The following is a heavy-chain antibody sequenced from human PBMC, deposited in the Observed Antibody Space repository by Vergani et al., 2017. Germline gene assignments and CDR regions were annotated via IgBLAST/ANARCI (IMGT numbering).Heavy chain of an antibody. V-gene: IGHV3-30*02. CDR2: IRYDGSNK. J-gene: IGHJ6*03. Sequence: QVQLVESGGGVVQPGGSLRLSCAASGFTFSSYGMHWVRQAPGKGLEWVAFIRYDGSNKYYADSVKGRFTISRDNSKNTLYLQMNSLRAEDTAVYYCAKDSAPYGSSTSCQPKYYYYMDVGGKGTTVTVSS. CDR1: GFTFSSYG. D-gene: IGHD2-2*01. CDR3: AKDSAPYGSSTSCQPKYYYYMDV.